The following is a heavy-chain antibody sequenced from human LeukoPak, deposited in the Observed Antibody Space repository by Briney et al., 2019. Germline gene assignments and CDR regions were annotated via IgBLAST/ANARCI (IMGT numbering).Heavy chain of an antibody. CDR1: GGSISSGGYY. CDR2: IYYSGST. CDR3: AILLGSSSWYVDY. Sequence: PSQTLSLTCTVSGGSISSGGYYWSWIRQHPGKGLEWIGYIYYSGSTYYNPSLKSRVAISVDTSKNQFSLKLSSVTAADTAVYYCAILLGSSSWYVDYWGQGTLVTVSS. J-gene: IGHJ4*02. V-gene: IGHV4-31*03. D-gene: IGHD6-13*01.